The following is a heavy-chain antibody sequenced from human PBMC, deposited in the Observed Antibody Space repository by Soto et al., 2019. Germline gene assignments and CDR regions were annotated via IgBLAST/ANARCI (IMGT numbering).Heavy chain of an antibody. J-gene: IGHJ6*03. CDR3: AREGFLEWLTEDYYYYYMDV. V-gene: IGHV1-8*01. Sequence: ASVKVSCKASGYTFTSYDINWVRQATGQGLEWMGWMNPNSGNTGYAQKFQGRVTMTRNTSISTAYMELSSLRSEDTAVYYCAREGFLEWLTEDYYYYYMDVWGKGTTVTVSS. CDR2: MNPNSGNT. CDR1: GYTFTSYD. D-gene: IGHD3-3*01.